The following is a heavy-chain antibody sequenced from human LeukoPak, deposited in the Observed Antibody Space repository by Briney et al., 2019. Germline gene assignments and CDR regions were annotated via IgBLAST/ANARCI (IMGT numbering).Heavy chain of an antibody. CDR2: IYTSGST. CDR3: ARVRDCSGGSCYGHWFDP. V-gene: IGHV4-4*07. D-gene: IGHD2-15*01. Sequence: SETLSLTCTVSGGSISSYYWSWIRQPAGKGLEWIGRIYTSGSTNYNPSLKSRVTMSVDTSKNQFSLKLSSVTAADTAVYYCARVRDCSGGSCYGHWFDPWGQGTLVTVSS. CDR1: GGSISSYY. J-gene: IGHJ5*02.